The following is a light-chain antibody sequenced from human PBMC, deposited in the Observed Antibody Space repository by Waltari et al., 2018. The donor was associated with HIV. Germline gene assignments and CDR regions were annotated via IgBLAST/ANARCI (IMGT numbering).Light chain of an antibody. J-gene: IGLJ1*01. Sequence: QSVLTQPPSASGPPGQRVTISCSGSSSNIGSNYGYWYQQLPGTAPKLLIYRNNQRPSGVPDRFSGSKSGTSASLAISGLRSEDEADYYCAAWDDSLSGYVFGTGTKVTVL. CDR3: AAWDDSLSGYV. CDR1: SSNIGSNY. V-gene: IGLV1-47*01. CDR2: RNN.